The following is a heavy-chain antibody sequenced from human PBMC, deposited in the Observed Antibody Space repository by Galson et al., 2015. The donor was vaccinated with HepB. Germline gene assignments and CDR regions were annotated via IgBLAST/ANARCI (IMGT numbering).Heavy chain of an antibody. CDR1: GESFSGYY. CDR3: ARDFFWGTSGFTDY. CDR2: INHSGST. V-gene: IGHV4-34*01. J-gene: IGHJ4*02. Sequence: SETLSLTCAVYGESFSGYYWSWIRQPPGQGLQWIGEINHSGSTNYNPSLKSRATISIDTSKNQFSLKLSSMTAADTAVYYCARDFFWGTSGFTDYWGRGTLVTVSS. D-gene: IGHD3-16*01.